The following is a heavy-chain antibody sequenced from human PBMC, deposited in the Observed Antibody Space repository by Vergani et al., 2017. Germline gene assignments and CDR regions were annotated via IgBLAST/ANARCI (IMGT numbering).Heavy chain of an antibody. CDR2: ISARYPST. J-gene: IGHJ4*02. D-gene: IGHD2-15*01. V-gene: IGHV3-23*01. CDR3: ARLSXDTTPYLQGGYDC. CDR1: GFTFSACP. Sequence: EVQLLQSGGGVIQPGGSVRLSCAASGFTFSACPMTWVRQAPGKGLEWVSAISARYPSTYYADSVKGRFTISRDNSKNMLYLQMNSLRAEVTAVYYCARLSXDTTPYLQGGYDCWGQGTLVSVSS.